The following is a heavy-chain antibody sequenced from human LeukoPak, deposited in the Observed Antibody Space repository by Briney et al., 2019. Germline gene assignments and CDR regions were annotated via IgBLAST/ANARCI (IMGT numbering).Heavy chain of an antibody. Sequence: PSETLSLTCTVSGGSISSGSYYWSWIRQPAGKGLEWIGRIYTSGSTNCNPSLKSRVTISVDTSKNQFSLKLSSVTAADTAVYYCARVRGVFDYWGQGTLVTVSS. D-gene: IGHD3-16*01. J-gene: IGHJ4*02. CDR1: GGSISSGSYY. CDR2: IYTSGST. CDR3: ARVRGVFDY. V-gene: IGHV4-61*02.